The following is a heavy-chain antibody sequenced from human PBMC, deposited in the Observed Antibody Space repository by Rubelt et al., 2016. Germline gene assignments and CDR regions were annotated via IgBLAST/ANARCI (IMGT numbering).Heavy chain of an antibody. J-gene: IGHJ6*02. CDR1: GFTFSSCE. D-gene: IGHD3-3*01. CDR2: ISTSGSTI. V-gene: IGHV3-48*03. Sequence: EVQLLESGGGLVQPGGSLRLSCAASGFTFSSCEMNWVRQAPGKGLEWVSYISTSGSTIYYADSVKGRFTISRDDGKNSLYLQMNGLRAEDTAVYYCLIWSGLYSNYFDGMDVWGQGTTVTASS. CDR3: LIWSGLYSNYFDGMDV.